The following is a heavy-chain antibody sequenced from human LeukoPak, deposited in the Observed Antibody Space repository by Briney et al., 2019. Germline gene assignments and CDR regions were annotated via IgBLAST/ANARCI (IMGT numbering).Heavy chain of an antibody. V-gene: IGHV3-53*01. J-gene: IGHJ4*02. CDR3: ARGYGRIVGATGGY. CDR2: IYSGGST. CDR1: GFTVSSNY. D-gene: IGHD1-26*01. Sequence: PGGFLRLSCAASGFTVSSNYMSWVRQAPGKGLEWVSVIYSGGSTYYADSVKGRFTISRDNSKNTLYLQMNSLRAEDTAVYYCARGYGRIVGATGGYWGQGTLVTVSS.